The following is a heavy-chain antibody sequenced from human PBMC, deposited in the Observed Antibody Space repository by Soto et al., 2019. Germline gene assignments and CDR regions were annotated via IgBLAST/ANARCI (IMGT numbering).Heavy chain of an antibody. Sequence: GGSLRLSCAASGFTFSSYAMHWVRQAPGKGLEWVAVISYDGSNKYYADSVKGRFTISRDNSKNTLYLQMNSLRAEDTAVYYCARVGLTGTTARAATYYSYFDYWGQGTLVTVSS. CDR1: GFTFSSYA. V-gene: IGHV3-30-3*01. D-gene: IGHD1-7*01. J-gene: IGHJ4*02. CDR3: ARVGLTGTTARAATYYSYFDY. CDR2: ISYDGSNK.